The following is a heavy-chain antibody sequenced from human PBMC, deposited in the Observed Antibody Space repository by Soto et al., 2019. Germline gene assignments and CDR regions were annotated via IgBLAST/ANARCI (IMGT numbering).Heavy chain of an antibody. CDR3: VKDGGYCSSSTCYSPRNHYFDS. Sequence: EVQLVESGGGMVQPGGSLRVSCEASGFTFSDYWMSWVRQAPGKGPEWVANIKFDGSEKQYVDSVRGRFTISRDNSRNSLFLQMNSLRAGDTAVYYCVKDGGYCSSSTCYSPRNHYFDSWGQGTRVTVSS. J-gene: IGHJ4*02. D-gene: IGHD2-2*01. V-gene: IGHV3-7*03. CDR2: IKFDGSEK. CDR1: GFTFSDYW.